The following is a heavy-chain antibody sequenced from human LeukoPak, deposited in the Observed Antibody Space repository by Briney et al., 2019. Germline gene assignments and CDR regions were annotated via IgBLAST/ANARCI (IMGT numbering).Heavy chain of an antibody. CDR3: AKRFRITMVRGVSPLGSDY. V-gene: IGHV3-21*01. CDR1: GFTFSSYS. J-gene: IGHJ4*02. D-gene: IGHD3-10*01. CDR2: ISSSGSYK. Sequence: GGSLRLSCAASGFTFSSYSMNWVRQAPGKGLEGVSSISSSGSYKYYADSVKGRFTISRDNAKNSLYLQMNSLRAEDTAVYYCAKRFRITMVRGVSPLGSDYWGQGTLVTVSS.